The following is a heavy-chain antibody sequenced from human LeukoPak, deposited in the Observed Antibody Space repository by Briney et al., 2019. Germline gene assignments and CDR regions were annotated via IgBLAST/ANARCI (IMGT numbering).Heavy chain of an antibody. V-gene: IGHV4-4*02. CDR3: ARGGIAAAALYNWFDP. J-gene: IGHJ5*02. Sequence: PSGTLSPTCAVSGGSISSSNWRSWVRPPPGKGLEWIGEIYHSGSTNYNPSLKSRVTISVDKSKNQFSLKLSSVTAADTAVYYCARGGIAAAALYNWFDPWGQGTLVTVSS. CDR2: IYHSGST. CDR1: GGSISSSNW. D-gene: IGHD6-13*01.